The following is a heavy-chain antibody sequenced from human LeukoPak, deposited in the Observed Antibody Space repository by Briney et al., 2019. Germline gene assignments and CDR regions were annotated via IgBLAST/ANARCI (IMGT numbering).Heavy chain of an antibody. Sequence: GASVKVSCKASGYTFISYYMHCVRQAPGQGLEWMEIINPSGGSTSYAQKFQGRVTMTRDTSTSTVYMELSSLRPEDTAVYYCAREMVGYCSGGSCSRKGYFDYWGQGTLVTVSS. CDR3: AREMVGYCSGGSCSRKGYFDY. V-gene: IGHV1-46*01. J-gene: IGHJ4*02. CDR1: GYTFISYY. CDR2: INPSGGST. D-gene: IGHD2-15*01.